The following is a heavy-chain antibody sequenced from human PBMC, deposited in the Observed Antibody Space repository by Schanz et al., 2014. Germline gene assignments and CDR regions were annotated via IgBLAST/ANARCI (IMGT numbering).Heavy chain of an antibody. CDR3: ARYGFRKFGVVYGLAV. CDR2: VSSYDTTV. D-gene: IGHD3-3*01. Sequence: QVQLLESGGGLFKPGGSLRLSCAGSGFTFADYYMTWIRQAPGKGLEWISYVSSYDTTVSYADSVKGRVTISRDNAKNSLYLKMTSLRVEATAVYYCARYGFRKFGVVYGLAVWGQGTTVTVS. J-gene: IGHJ6*02. CDR1: GFTFADYY. V-gene: IGHV3-11*01.